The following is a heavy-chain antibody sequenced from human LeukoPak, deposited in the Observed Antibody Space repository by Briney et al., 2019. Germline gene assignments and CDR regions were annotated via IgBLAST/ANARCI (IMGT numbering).Heavy chain of an antibody. Sequence: GGSLRLSCAASGFTFSSYAMSWVRQAPGKGLEWVSAISGSGGSTYYADSVKGRFTISRDNSKNTLYLQMNSLRAEDTAVYYCAKDPQVLRYFDWFSVSYFDYWGQGTLVTVSS. CDR2: ISGSGGST. D-gene: IGHD3-9*01. V-gene: IGHV3-23*01. J-gene: IGHJ4*02. CDR1: GFTFSSYA. CDR3: AKDPQVLRYFDWFSVSYFDY.